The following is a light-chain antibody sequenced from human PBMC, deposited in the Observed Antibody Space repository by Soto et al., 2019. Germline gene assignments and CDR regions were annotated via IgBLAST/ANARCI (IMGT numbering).Light chain of an antibody. CDR3: QHRSNWPGT. Sequence: EIVLTQSPATLSVSPGERATLSCRASQSVFSYLAWYQQKPGQAPRLLIYDASDRATGIPARFTVSGSGTDFTLTISSLEPEDSAVYYCQHRSNWPGTFGQGTKVDIK. CDR2: DAS. V-gene: IGKV3-11*01. J-gene: IGKJ1*01. CDR1: QSVFSY.